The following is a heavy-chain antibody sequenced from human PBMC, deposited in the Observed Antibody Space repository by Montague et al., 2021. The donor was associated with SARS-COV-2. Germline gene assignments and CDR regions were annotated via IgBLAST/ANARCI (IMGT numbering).Heavy chain of an antibody. J-gene: IGHJ2*01. CDR3: AGEFEGYFDV. CDR2: LYSTGGA. Sequence: SETLSLTCTVSGGSIGNCTCYWCWLRPPPGKGLEWIASLYSTGGAFYTPSLMSRVTESFDTSKNQISLNLASATAADTAVYYWAGEFEGYFDVWGRGTLVMVSS. V-gene: IGHV4-39*07. CDR1: GGSIGNCTCY. D-gene: IGHD3-10*01.